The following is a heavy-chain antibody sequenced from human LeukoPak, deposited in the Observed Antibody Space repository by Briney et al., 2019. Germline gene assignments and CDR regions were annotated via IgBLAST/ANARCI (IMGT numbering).Heavy chain of an antibody. CDR2: INGDGRYI. Sequence: PGGSLRLSCAASGFTSSTYTMNWVRQAPGKGLERVSSINGDGRYIYYADSMKGRFTISRDNAKNSLYLQMNSLRAEDTAMYYCVRVKSSAFDYWGQGTLVTVSS. J-gene: IGHJ4*02. V-gene: IGHV3-21*01. D-gene: IGHD3-3*02. CDR1: GFTSSTYT. CDR3: VRVKSSAFDY.